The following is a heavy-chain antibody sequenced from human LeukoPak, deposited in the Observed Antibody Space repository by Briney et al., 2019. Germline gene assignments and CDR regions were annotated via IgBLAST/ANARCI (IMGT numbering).Heavy chain of an antibody. CDR3: ARDNMFYYDSRSGFDY. Sequence: SETLSLTCTVSGGSISRYYWSWIRQPPGKGLEWIGYIYYSGSTNYNPSLKSRVTISVDAFKNQFSLRLRSVTAADTAVYYCARDNMFYYDSRSGFDYWGQGTLATVSS. CDR2: IYYSGST. V-gene: IGHV4-59*01. J-gene: IGHJ4*02. CDR1: GGSISRYY. D-gene: IGHD3-22*01.